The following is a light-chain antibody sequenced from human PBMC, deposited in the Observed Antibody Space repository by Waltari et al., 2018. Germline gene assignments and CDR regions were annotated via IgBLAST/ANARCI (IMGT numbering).Light chain of an antibody. J-gene: IGKJ1*01. V-gene: IGKV3-20*01. Sequence: EIVLTQSPGTLSLSPGERATLSCRARQSVSSSYLAWYQQKPGQAPRLLISGASSRATGIPDRFSGSGSGTDFTLAISRLEPEDFAVYYCQQYGTSPAFGQGTKVEIK. CDR2: GAS. CDR1: QSVSSSY. CDR3: QQYGTSPA.